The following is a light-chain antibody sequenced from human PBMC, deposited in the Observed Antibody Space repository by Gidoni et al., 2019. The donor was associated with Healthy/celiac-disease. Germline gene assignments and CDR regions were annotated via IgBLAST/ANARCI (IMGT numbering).Light chain of an antibody. J-gene: IGKJ2*01. CDR1: QSVSSSY. CDR3: QQYGSSQAYT. Sequence: ETVLTHSPGTLSLSPGERATLSCRASQSVSSSYLAWYQQKPGQAPRLLIYGASSRATGIPDRFSGSGSGTDFTLTISRLEPEDFAVYYCQQYGSSQAYTFGQGTKLEIK. V-gene: IGKV3-20*01. CDR2: GAS.